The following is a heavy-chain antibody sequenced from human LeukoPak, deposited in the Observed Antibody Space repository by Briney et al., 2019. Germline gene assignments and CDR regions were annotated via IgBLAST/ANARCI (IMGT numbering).Heavy chain of an antibody. CDR1: GFTFSSYA. D-gene: IGHD7-27*01. CDR2: ISGSSGTTI. CDR3: ATWGKS. Sequence: GGSLRLSCAASGFTFSSYAMSWVRQAPGKGLEWVSAISGSSGTTIHYADSVRGRFTISRDNAKNSLYLQMSSLRAEDTAVYYCATWGKSWGQGTLVTVSS. V-gene: IGHV3-23*01. J-gene: IGHJ4*02.